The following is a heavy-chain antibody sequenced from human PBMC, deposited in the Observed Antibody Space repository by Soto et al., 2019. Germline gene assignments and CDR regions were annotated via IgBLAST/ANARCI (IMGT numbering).Heavy chain of an antibody. Sequence: GASVKVSCKASGYSFSSYGISWVRQAPGQGLEWMGWISGYNGKTNYAQKLQGRVTMTTDTSTSTAYMELRSLRSDDTAVYYCARDDPDYFDSSAYSGSIDYWGQGTLVTVSS. CDR1: GYSFSSYG. J-gene: IGHJ4*02. CDR3: ARDDPDYFDSSAYSGSIDY. CDR2: ISGYNGKT. V-gene: IGHV1-18*04. D-gene: IGHD3-22*01.